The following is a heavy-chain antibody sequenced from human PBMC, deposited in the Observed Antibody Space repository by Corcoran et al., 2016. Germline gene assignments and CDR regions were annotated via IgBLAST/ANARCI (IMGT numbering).Heavy chain of an antibody. D-gene: IGHD3-22*01. Sequence: QVQLVESGGGVVQPGRSLRLSCAASGFTFSSYGMHWVRQAPGKGLEWVAVISYDGSNKYYAESVKGRFTISRDNSKNTLYLQMNSLRAEDTAVYYCAKEPDSSGYLYYYYYYGMDVWGQGTTVTGSS. J-gene: IGHJ6*02. CDR3: AKEPDSSGYLYYYYYYGMDV. CDR1: GFTFSSYG. CDR2: ISYDGSNK. V-gene: IGHV3-30*18.